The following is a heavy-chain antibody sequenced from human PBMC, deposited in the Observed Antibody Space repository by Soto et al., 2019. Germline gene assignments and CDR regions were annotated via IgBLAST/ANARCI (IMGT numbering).Heavy chain of an antibody. D-gene: IGHD6-19*01. CDR2: IKSKTDGGTT. CDR1: GFSFSNAW. J-gene: IGHJ4*02. V-gene: IGHV3-15*01. Sequence: PGGALRDSCAPSGFSFSNAWMSWVRQDSGAGLGWVGRIKSKTDGGTTDYAAPVQGRFTISRDDSKNTLYLQMNSLKTEDTAVYYCTTSTGSGWYAFDYWGQGT. CDR3: TTSTGSGWYAFDY.